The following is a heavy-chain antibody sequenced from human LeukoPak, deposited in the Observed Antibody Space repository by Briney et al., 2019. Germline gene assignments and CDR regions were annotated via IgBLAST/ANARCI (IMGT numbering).Heavy chain of an antibody. CDR3: AEEQDRYSSSWSHFDY. J-gene: IGHJ4*02. Sequence: PGGSLRLSCAVSGFTFSSYGIHWVRQAPGRGLEWVAVISYDGSNKNYADSVKGRFTISRDNSKNTLYLQMNSLRAEDTAVYYCAEEQDRYSSSWSHFDYWGQGTLVTVSS. CDR1: GFTFSSYG. CDR2: ISYDGSNK. D-gene: IGHD6-13*01. V-gene: IGHV3-30*18.